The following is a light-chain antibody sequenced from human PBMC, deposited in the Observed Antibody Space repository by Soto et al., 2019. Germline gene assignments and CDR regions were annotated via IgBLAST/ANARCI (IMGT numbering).Light chain of an antibody. Sequence: IVLTHSPGTLSLYPGERATLSCRASQSVSSTYLAWYQQKPGQAPRLLIYGASNRATGIPDRFSGSGSGTDFTLTISRLEPEDFAVYYCQQYGSSGTFGQGTKVDIK. V-gene: IGKV3-20*01. J-gene: IGKJ1*01. CDR3: QQYGSSGT. CDR2: GAS. CDR1: QSVSSTY.